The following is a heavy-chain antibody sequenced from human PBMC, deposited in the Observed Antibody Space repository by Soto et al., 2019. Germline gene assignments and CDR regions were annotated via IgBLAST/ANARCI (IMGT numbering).Heavy chain of an antibody. J-gene: IGHJ6*03. D-gene: IGHD3-3*01. Sequence: EVQLLESGGGLVQPGGSLRLSCAASGFMFSNYNMNWVRQAPGKGLEWVSNLSGSSSTMNYVDSVKGRFTISRDNAKNSLYLQMNALRAEDTGVYFCARDAGFLEWPMDVWGKGTTVTVSS. V-gene: IGHV3-48*01. CDR3: ARDAGFLEWPMDV. CDR1: GFMFSNYN. CDR2: LSGSSSTM.